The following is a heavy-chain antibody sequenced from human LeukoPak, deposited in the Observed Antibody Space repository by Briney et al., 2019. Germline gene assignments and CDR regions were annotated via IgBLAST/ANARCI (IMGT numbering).Heavy chain of an antibody. CDR3: ARVRGGFFNAFDV. CDR2: IKQDGTDT. Sequence: GGSLSLSCAPSGFPFSRWWMKWVRQAPGRGLEWVAIIKQDGTDTYYVDSVKGRFTISRDNAKPSLYLQMNSLRAEDTAMYYCARVRGGFFNAFDVWGQGTMVTVSS. J-gene: IGHJ3*01. CDR1: GFPFSRWW. D-gene: IGHD3-16*01. V-gene: IGHV3-7*01.